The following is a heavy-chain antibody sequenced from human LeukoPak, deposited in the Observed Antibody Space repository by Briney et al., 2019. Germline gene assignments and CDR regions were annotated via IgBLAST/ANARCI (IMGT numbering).Heavy chain of an antibody. Sequence: ASVKVSCKASGYTFTSYGISWVRQAPGQGLEWMGWISAYNGNTNYAQKLQGRVTMTTDTSTSTAYMELRSLRSDDTAVYYCARDGIQLWSQSTPSFFDLWGRGTLVTVSS. V-gene: IGHV1-18*01. CDR2: ISAYNGNT. CDR3: ARDGIQLWSQSTPSFFDL. J-gene: IGHJ2*01. D-gene: IGHD5-18*01. CDR1: GYTFTSYG.